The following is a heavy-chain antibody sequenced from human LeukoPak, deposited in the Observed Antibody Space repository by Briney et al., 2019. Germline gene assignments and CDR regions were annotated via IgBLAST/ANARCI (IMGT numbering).Heavy chain of an antibody. CDR1: GVPITADY. CDR2: IYHSGTT. CDR3: ARNGGGYDPFCSGSYPNYFDP. J-gene: IGHJ5*02. Sequence: PSETLSLTCSVSGVPITADYWSWIRQPPGKGPEWIGYIYHSGTTNYNPSLKSRVTLSLDRSKSQLFLNLTSATAADTAVYFCARNGGGYDPFCSGSYPNYFDPWGQGILVPVSS. D-gene: IGHD3-3*01. V-gene: IGHV4-59*01.